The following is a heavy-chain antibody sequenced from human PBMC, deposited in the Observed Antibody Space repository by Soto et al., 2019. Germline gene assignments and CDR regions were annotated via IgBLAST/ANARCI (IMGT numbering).Heavy chain of an antibody. D-gene: IGHD2-15*01. CDR3: AKDIFNLWDIVVENDAFDI. J-gene: IGHJ3*02. Sequence: GGSLRLSCAASGFTFDDYAMHWVRQAPGKGLEWVSGISWNSGSIGYADSVKGRFTISRDNAKNSLYLQMNSLRAEDTALYYCAKDIFNLWDIVVENDAFDIWGQGTMVTVSS. CDR1: GFTFDDYA. V-gene: IGHV3-9*01. CDR2: ISWNSGSI.